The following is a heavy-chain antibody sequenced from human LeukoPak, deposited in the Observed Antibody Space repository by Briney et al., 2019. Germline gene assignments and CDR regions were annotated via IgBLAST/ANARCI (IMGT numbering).Heavy chain of an antibody. J-gene: IGHJ4*02. CDR1: GFTFSSYA. Sequence: GSLRLSCAASGFTFSSYAMGWVRQAPGKGLEWVSAISGSGGSTYYADSVKGRFTISRDNSKNTLYLQMNSLRAEDTAVYYCAKDARAYGSGSYYVDYWGQGTLVTVSS. CDR2: ISGSGGST. V-gene: IGHV3-23*01. D-gene: IGHD3-10*01. CDR3: AKDARAYGSGSYYVDY.